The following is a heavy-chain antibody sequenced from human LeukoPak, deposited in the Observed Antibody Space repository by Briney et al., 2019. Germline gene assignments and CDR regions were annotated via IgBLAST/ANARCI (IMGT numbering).Heavy chain of an antibody. J-gene: IGHJ4*02. CDR1: GYTFTSYG. CDR2: ISAYNGNT. CDR3: ARGDIVVVTAAIDY. Sequence: EASVKVSCKASGYTFTSYGISWVRQAPGQGREWMGWISAYNGNTNYAQKLQGRVAMTTDTSTSTAYMELRSLRSDDTAVYYCARGDIVVVTAAIDYWGQGTLVTVSS. D-gene: IGHD2-21*02. V-gene: IGHV1-18*01.